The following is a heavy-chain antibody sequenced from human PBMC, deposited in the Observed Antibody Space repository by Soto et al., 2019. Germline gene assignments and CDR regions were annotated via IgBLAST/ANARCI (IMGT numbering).Heavy chain of an antibody. CDR2: IDPSDSRT. V-gene: IGHV5-10-1*01. CDR3: ARDLAKGGGSAGFDY. D-gene: IGHD1-26*01. CDR1: GYMFPIYH. J-gene: IGHJ4*02. Sequence: PGESLKISCEASGYMFPIYHISWVRQMPGRGLEWVGKIDPSDSRTLYRPSSRARITMTWDTSISTAYMALTRLRSDDTAVYYCARDLAKGGGSAGFDYWGQGTLVTVSS.